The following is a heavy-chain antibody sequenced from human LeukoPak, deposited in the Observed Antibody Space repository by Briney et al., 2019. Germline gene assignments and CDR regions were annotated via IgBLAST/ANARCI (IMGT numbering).Heavy chain of an antibody. D-gene: IGHD2-2*01. V-gene: IGHV1-8*01. CDR2: MNPNSGNT. J-gene: IGHJ5*02. CDR1: GYTFTSYD. CDR3: ARVVWDIVVVPAAWFDP. Sequence: ASVKVSCKASGYTFTSYDINGVRQATGQGLEWMGWMNPNSGNTGYAQKFQGRVTMTRNTSISTAYMELSSLRSEDTAVYYCARVVWDIVVVPAAWFDPWGQGTLVTVSS.